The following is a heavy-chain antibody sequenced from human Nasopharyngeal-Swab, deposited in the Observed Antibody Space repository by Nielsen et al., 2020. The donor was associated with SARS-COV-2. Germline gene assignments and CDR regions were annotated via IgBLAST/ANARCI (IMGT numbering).Heavy chain of an antibody. CDR3: ARAEESALLLWFGEYSPKYYFDY. Sequence: GESLKISCAASGFTFSSYWMSWVRQAPGKGLEWVANIKQDGSEKYYVDSVKGRFTISRDNAKNSLYLQMNSLRAEDTAVYYCARAEESALLLWFGEYSPKYYFDYWGQGTLVTVSS. J-gene: IGHJ4*02. V-gene: IGHV3-7*04. CDR2: IKQDGSEK. D-gene: IGHD3-10*01. CDR1: GFTFSSYW.